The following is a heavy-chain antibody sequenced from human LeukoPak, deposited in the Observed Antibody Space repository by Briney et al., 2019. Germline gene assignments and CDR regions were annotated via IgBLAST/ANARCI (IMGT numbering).Heavy chain of an antibody. CDR3: ATDRRYCSGGSCYPRFDY. CDR1: GGSFSGYY. Sequence: SETLSLTCAVYGGSFSGYYWSWIRQPPGKGLEWIGEINHSGSTNYNPSLKCRVTISVDTSKNQFSLKLSSVTAAGTAVYYCATDRRYCSGGSCYPRFDYWGQGTLVTVSS. V-gene: IGHV4-34*01. J-gene: IGHJ4*02. D-gene: IGHD2-15*01. CDR2: INHSGST.